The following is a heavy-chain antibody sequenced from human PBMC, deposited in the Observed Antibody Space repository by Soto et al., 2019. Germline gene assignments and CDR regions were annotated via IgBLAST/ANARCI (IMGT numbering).Heavy chain of an antibody. CDR2: VYYSGST. D-gene: IGHD3-9*01. Sequence: SETLSLTCTVSGGSVSSSSYSWGWVRQPPGKGLEWIGSVYYSGSTYYNPSLESRVTISVDKSKNQFSLKLMSLSAADTAVYYCGRLEGLATISYYFDYWGQGALFTVSS. CDR3: GRLEGLATISYYFDY. V-gene: IGHV4-39*01. CDR1: GGSVSSSSYS. J-gene: IGHJ4*02.